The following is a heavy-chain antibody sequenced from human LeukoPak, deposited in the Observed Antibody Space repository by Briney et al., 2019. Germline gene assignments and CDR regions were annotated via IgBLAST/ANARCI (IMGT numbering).Heavy chain of an antibody. Sequence: GGSLRLSCAASGFTLTNNNMTWVRQAPGKGLEWVSVIYSGGNKYYADSVKGRFTISRDNAKNSLYLQMNSLRAEDTAVYYCARGYSYGDYYYYYMDVWGKGTTVTVSS. CDR1: GFTLTNNN. V-gene: IGHV3-66*01. D-gene: IGHD5-18*01. J-gene: IGHJ6*03. CDR3: ARGYSYGDYYYYYMDV. CDR2: IYSGGNK.